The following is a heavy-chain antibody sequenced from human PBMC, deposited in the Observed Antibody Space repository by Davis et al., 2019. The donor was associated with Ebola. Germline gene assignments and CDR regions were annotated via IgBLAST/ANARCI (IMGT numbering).Heavy chain of an antibody. J-gene: IGHJ4*02. CDR1: GGSISSYY. Sequence: MPSETLSLTCTVSGGSISSYYWSWIRQPPGKGLEWIGYTYYSGSTYYNPSLKSRVTISVDTSKNQFSLKLSSVTAADTAVYYCARHYYGSGSYSPLFDYWGQGTLVTVSS. CDR2: TYYSGST. V-gene: IGHV4-59*08. D-gene: IGHD3-10*01. CDR3: ARHYYGSGSYSPLFDY.